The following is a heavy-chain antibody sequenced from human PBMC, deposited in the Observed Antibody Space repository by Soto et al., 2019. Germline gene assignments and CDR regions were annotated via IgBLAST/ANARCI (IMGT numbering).Heavy chain of an antibody. J-gene: IGHJ6*02. D-gene: IGHD6-19*01. V-gene: IGHV1-69*12. CDR3: ARVEAVAGLYNYHGLDV. CDR1: GGTFSNYA. Sequence: QVQLVQSGAEVKKPGSSVKVSCKVSGGTFSNYAIDWVRLAPGHGLEWMGGIVPIFGTTYYTQKFQGRATIIADDSTTTAYLEMSSLRSEDTAIYYCARVEAVAGLYNYHGLDVWGQGTAVTLSS. CDR2: IVPIFGTT.